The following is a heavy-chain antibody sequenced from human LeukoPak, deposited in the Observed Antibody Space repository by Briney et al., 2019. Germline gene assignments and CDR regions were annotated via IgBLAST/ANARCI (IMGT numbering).Heavy chain of an antibody. J-gene: IGHJ6*03. CDR3: ARDLGEVVVAATRVNYYYYMDV. CDR1: GYTFTSYY. Sequence: ASVKVSCKASGYTFTSYYMHWVRQAPGQGLEWMGIINPSGGSTSYAQKFQGRVTMTRDTSTSTVYMELSSLRSEDTAVYYCARDLGEVVVAATRVNYYYYMDVGGKGTTVTISS. D-gene: IGHD2-15*01. V-gene: IGHV1-46*01. CDR2: INPSGGST.